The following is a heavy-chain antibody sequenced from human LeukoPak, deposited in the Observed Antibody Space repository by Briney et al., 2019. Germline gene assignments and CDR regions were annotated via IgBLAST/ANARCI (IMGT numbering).Heavy chain of an antibody. V-gene: IGHV3-7*01. D-gene: IGHD4-17*01. CDR1: GFTFSSYW. CDR3: ARVGTVTKDAFDI. CDR2: IKQDGSEK. Sequence: GGSPRLSCAASGFTFSSYWMSWVRQAPGKGLEWVANIKQDGSEKYYVDSVKGRLTISRDNAKNSLYLQMNSLRAEDTAVYYCARVGTVTKDAFDIWGQGTMVTVSS. J-gene: IGHJ3*02.